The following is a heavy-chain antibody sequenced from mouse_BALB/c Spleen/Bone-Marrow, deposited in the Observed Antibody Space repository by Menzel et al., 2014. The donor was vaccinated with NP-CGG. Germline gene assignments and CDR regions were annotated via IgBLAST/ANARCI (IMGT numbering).Heavy chain of an antibody. CDR3: TRWGTTVVAYYARDY. V-gene: IGHV1S127*01. CDR1: GYTFTSYW. D-gene: IGHD1-1*01. J-gene: IGHJ4*01. CDR2: IDPSDSYT. Sequence: QVHVKQSGAELVKPGASVKMSCKASGYTFTSYWMHWVKQRPGQGLEWIGVIDPSDSYTSYNQKFKGKATLTVDTSSSTAYMQLSSLTSEDSAVYYCTRWGTTVVAYYARDYWGHGTSGTVAP.